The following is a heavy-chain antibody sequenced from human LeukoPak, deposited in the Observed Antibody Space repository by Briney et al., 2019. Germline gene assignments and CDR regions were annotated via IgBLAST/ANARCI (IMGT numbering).Heavy chain of an antibody. CDR3: ATASGIYSSSSLDY. CDR1: GYTLTELS. Sequence: ASVKVSCKVSGYTLTELSMHWVRQAPGKGLEWMGGFDPEDGETIYAQKFQGRVTMTEDTSTDTAYMELSSLRSEDTAVYYCATASGIYSSSSLDYWGQGTLVTVSS. J-gene: IGHJ4*02. CDR2: FDPEDGET. D-gene: IGHD6-6*01. V-gene: IGHV1-24*01.